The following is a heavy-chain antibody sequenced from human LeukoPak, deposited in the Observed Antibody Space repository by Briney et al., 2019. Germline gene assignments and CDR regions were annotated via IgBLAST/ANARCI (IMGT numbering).Heavy chain of an antibody. V-gene: IGHV3-21*01. D-gene: IGHD3-3*01. CDR1: GFTFSSYS. CDR2: ISSSSSYI. J-gene: IGHJ4*02. CDR3: ARGDNVLRFLEWLSFDY. Sequence: GGSLRLSCAASGFTFSSYSMNWVRQAPGKGLEWVSSISSSSSYIYYADSVKGRFTISRDNAKNSLYLQMNSLRDEDTAVYYCARGDNVLRFLEWLSFDYWGQGTLVTVSS.